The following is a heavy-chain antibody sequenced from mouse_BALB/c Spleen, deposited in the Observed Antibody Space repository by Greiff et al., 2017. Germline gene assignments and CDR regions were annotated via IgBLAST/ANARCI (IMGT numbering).Heavy chain of an antibody. Sequence: VKLVESGTVLARPGASVKMSCKASGYAFTNYLIEWVKQRPGQGLEWIGVINPGSGGTNYNEKFKGKATLTADKSSSTAYMQLSSLTSDDSAVYFCARKHYWGQGTTLTVSS. CDR3: ARKHY. CDR2: INPGSGGT. CDR1: GYAFTNYL. V-gene: IGHV1-54*01. J-gene: IGHJ2*01.